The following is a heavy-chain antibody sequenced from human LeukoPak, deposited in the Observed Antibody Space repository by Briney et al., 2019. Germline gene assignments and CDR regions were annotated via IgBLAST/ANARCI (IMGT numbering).Heavy chain of an antibody. Sequence: PSETLSLTCTVSGGSMSSHYWSWIRQPPGKGLEWIGYIYYSGSTNYNPSLKSRVTISVDTSKNQFSLKLSSVTAADTAVYYCARSDGDDYYDSSGSFDYWGQGTLVTVSS. CDR1: GGSMSSHY. J-gene: IGHJ4*02. CDR2: IYYSGST. V-gene: IGHV4-59*11. CDR3: ARSDGDDYYDSSGSFDY. D-gene: IGHD3-22*01.